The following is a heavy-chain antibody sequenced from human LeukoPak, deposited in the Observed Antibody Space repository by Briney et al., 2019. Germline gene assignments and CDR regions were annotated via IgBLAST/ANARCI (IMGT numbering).Heavy chain of an antibody. CDR1: GYTFTSYY. Sequence: ASVKVSCKASGYTFTSYYIHWVRQAPGQGPEWMGIIYPSGGSTTYAQKFQGRVTMTRDMSTSTAYMELRSLRSDDTAVYYCARDLSGVTGYTYGRGIDYWGQGTLVTVSS. CDR3: ARDLSGVTGYTYGRGIDY. V-gene: IGHV1-46*01. CDR2: IYPSGGST. J-gene: IGHJ4*02. D-gene: IGHD5-18*01.